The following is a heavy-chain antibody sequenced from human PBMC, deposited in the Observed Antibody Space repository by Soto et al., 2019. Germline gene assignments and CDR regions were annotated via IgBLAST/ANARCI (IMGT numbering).Heavy chain of an antibody. Sequence: ASVKVSCKASGYTFTSYGISWVRQAPGQGLEWMGWISAYNGNTNYAQKLRGRVTMTTDTSTSTAYMELRSLRSDDTAVYYCARDILTGYYRSYGMDVWGQGTTVTVSS. CDR3: ARDILTGYYRSYGMDV. V-gene: IGHV1-18*01. J-gene: IGHJ6*02. CDR1: GYTFTSYG. D-gene: IGHD3-9*01. CDR2: ISAYNGNT.